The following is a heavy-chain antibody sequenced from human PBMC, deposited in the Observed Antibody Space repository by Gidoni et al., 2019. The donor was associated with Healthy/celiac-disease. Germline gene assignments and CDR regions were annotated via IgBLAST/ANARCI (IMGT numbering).Heavy chain of an antibody. CDR1: GFTFSSYG. CDR3: AISEGP. J-gene: IGHJ5*02. CDR2: ISYDGSNK. V-gene: IGHV3-30*03. Sequence: QVQLVESGGGVVQPGRSLRLSCAASGFTFSSYGMHWVRQAPGKGLEWVAVISYDGSNKYYADSVKGRFTISRDNSKNTLYLQMNSLRAEDTAVYYCAISEGPWGQGTLVTVSS.